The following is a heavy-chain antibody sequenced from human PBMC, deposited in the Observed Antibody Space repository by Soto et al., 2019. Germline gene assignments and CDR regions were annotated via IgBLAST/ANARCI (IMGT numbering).Heavy chain of an antibody. CDR2: IKQDGSEK. CDR1: GFTFSSYW. D-gene: IGHD3-3*01. CDR3: ARAWYYYFWSGHYTGDAFDI. V-gene: IGHV3-7*01. Sequence: EVQLVESGGGLVQPGGSLRLSCAASGFTFSSYWMSWVRQAPGKGLEWVANIKQDGSEKYYVDSVKGRFTFSRDNAKNSLYLQRNSLRAEDTAVYYCARAWYYYFWSGHYTGDAFDIWGQGTMVTVSS. J-gene: IGHJ3*02.